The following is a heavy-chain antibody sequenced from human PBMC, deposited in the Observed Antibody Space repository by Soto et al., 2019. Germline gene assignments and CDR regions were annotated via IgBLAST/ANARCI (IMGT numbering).Heavy chain of an antibody. CDR2: ISYDGSNK. Sequence: PGGSLRLSCAASGFTFSSYAMLWVRQAPGKGLEWVAVISYDGSNKYYADSVKGRFTISRDNSKNTLYLQMNSLRAEDTAVYYCARVWFGELSSPIIFDYWGQGTLVTVSS. CDR3: ARVWFGELSSPIIFDY. V-gene: IGHV3-30-3*01. CDR1: GFTFSSYA. D-gene: IGHD3-10*01. J-gene: IGHJ4*02.